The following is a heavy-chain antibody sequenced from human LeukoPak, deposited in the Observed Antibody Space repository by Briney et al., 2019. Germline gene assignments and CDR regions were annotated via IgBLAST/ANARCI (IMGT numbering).Heavy chain of an antibody. V-gene: IGHV1-46*01. Sequence: ASVKVSCKASGYTFISYYMHWVRQAPGQGLEWMGIINPSGGSTSYAQKFQGSVTMTRDTSTSTVYMELSSLRSEDTAVYYCARDSDYGSGSYYNEDYYFDYWGQGTLVTVSS. CDR2: INPSGGST. CDR3: ARDSDYGSGSYYNEDYYFDY. D-gene: IGHD3-10*01. J-gene: IGHJ4*02. CDR1: GYTFISYY.